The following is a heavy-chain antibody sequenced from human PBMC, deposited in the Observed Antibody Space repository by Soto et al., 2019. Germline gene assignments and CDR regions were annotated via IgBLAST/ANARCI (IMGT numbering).Heavy chain of an antibody. V-gene: IGHV1-69*06. Sequence: QVQLVQSGAEVKKPGSSVKVSCKASGGTFSSYAISWVRQAPGQGLEWMGGIIPIFGTANYAQKFQGRVTITADKPTSTAYMELSSLRSEDTAVYYCARVLTYYYDSSGYPSGYYYYGMDVWGQGTTVTVSS. D-gene: IGHD3-22*01. CDR2: IIPIFGTA. CDR1: GGTFSSYA. CDR3: ARVLTYYYDSSGYPSGYYYYGMDV. J-gene: IGHJ6*02.